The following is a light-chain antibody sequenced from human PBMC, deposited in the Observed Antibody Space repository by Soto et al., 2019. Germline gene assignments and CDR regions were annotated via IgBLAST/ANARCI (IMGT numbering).Light chain of an antibody. CDR2: GAS. V-gene: IGKV3-15*01. Sequence: EIVMTQSPATLSVSPGERATLSCRASQSVSSNLAWYQQKPGQAPRLLIYGASTRATGIPARFSGSGSGTEFALPISSLQSEDFAVYYCQQYNNCPLTFGGGTKVEIK. CDR3: QQYNNCPLT. CDR1: QSVSSN. J-gene: IGKJ4*01.